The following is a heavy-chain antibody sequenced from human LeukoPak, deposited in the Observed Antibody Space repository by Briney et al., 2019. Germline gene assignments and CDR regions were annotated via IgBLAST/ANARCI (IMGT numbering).Heavy chain of an antibody. V-gene: IGHV4-4*02. CDR1: GGSISSSNW. CDR2: IYHSGST. J-gene: IGHJ4*02. Sequence: SGTLSLTCAVSGGSISSSNWWSWVRQPPGKGLEWIGEIYHSGSTNYNPSLKSRVTMSAVTSKNQFFLRLSSVTAADTAVYYCARALWANGLDSWGQGALVIVSS. CDR3: ARALWANGLDS. D-gene: IGHD2-8*01.